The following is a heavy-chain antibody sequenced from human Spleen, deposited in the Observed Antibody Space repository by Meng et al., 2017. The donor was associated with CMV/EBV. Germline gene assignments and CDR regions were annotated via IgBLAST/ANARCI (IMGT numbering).Heavy chain of an antibody. CDR2: IYHSGGT. J-gene: IGHJ4*02. Sequence: QLHVQGSGPGPVKPSGTLSLICAASGGSISNRTWWSWVRQPPGKGLEWIGEIYHSGGTNYNPSLRGRVTISLDKSKNQFSPTLRSVTAADTAVYYCARDPYATGWAGWGQGTLVTVSS. CDR1: GGSISNRTW. V-gene: IGHV4-4*02. D-gene: IGHD6-19*01. CDR3: ARDPYATGWAG.